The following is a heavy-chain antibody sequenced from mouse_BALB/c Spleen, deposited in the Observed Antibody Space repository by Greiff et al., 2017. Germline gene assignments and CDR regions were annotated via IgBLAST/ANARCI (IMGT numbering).Heavy chain of an antibody. Sequence: VQLKQSGGGLVQPGGSRKLSCAASGFTFSSFGMHWVRQAPEKGLEWVAYISSGSSTIYYADTVKGRFTISRDNPKNTLFLQMTSLRSEDTAMYYCAREEAYYGRPYFDYWGQGTTLTVSS. CDR2: ISSGSSTI. D-gene: IGHD2-10*01. CDR1: GFTFSSFG. CDR3: AREEAYYGRPYFDY. J-gene: IGHJ2*01. V-gene: IGHV5-17*02.